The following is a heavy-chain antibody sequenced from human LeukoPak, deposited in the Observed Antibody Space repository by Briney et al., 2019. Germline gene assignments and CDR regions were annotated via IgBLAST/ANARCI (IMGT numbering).Heavy chain of an antibody. CDR1: GGSISSSSYY. Sequence: SETLSLTCTVSGGSISSSSYYWGWIRQPPGKGLVWIGSIYYSGSTYYNPSLKSRVTISVDTSKNQFSLKLSSVTAADTAVYYCARGREIQLWTEFDYWGQGTLVTVSS. CDR2: IYYSGST. D-gene: IGHD5-18*01. CDR3: ARGREIQLWTEFDY. V-gene: IGHV4-39*01. J-gene: IGHJ4*02.